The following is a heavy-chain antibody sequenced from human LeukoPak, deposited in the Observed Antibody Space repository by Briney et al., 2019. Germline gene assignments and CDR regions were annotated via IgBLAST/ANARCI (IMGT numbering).Heavy chain of an antibody. CDR2: IYTSGST. Sequence: PSETLSLTCTVSGGSISSYSRSWVRQPAGKGLEWIGRIYTSGSTNYNPSLKSRVTMSVDTSKNQFSLKLSSVTAADPAGYYCAGEGGDYDILTGYYWTFDYWGQGTLVTVSS. CDR1: GGSISSYS. V-gene: IGHV4-4*07. CDR3: AGEGGDYDILTGYYWTFDY. J-gene: IGHJ4*02. D-gene: IGHD3-9*01.